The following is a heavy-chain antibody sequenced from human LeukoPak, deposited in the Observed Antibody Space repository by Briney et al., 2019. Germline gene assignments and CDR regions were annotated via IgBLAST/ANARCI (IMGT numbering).Heavy chain of an antibody. CDR2: ISAYNGNT. CDR1: GYTFTSYG. J-gene: IGHJ4*02. Sequence: ASVKVSCKASGYTFTSYGISWVRQAPGQGLEWMGWISAYNGNTNYAQKLQGRVTMTTDTSTSTAYMELRSLRSDDTAVDYCARDCSGGSCYELTAYYFDYWGQGTLVTVSS. D-gene: IGHD2-15*01. CDR3: ARDCSGGSCYELTAYYFDY. V-gene: IGHV1-18*01.